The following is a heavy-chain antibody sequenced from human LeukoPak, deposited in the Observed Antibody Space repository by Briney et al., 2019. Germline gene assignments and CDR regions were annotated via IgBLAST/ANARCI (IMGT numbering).Heavy chain of an antibody. CDR1: AYSIANGYY. CDR2: IYHSGST. D-gene: IGHD5-18*01. V-gene: IGHV4-38-2*02. Sequence: SETLSLTCTVSAYSIANGYYWGWMRQPPGKGLEWIGNIYHSGSTYYNPSLKSRVTISIDTSKNQFSLNLRSVTAADTAVYYCARDSRYSYDSWGQGTLVTVSS. J-gene: IGHJ4*02. CDR3: ARDSRYSYDS.